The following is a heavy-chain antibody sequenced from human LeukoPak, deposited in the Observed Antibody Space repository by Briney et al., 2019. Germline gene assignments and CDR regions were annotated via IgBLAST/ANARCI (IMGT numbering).Heavy chain of an antibody. CDR3: ARVAYYCSGGSCYSWYFDY. J-gene: IGHJ4*02. Sequence: GGSLRLSCAASGFTFMSNWMHWVRQAPGKGLEWVSVIYSGGSTYYADSVKGRFTISRDNSKNTLYLQMNSLRAEDTAVYYCARVAYYCSGGSCYSWYFDYWGQGTLVTVSS. D-gene: IGHD2-15*01. CDR2: IYSGGST. V-gene: IGHV3-53*01. CDR1: GFTFMSNW.